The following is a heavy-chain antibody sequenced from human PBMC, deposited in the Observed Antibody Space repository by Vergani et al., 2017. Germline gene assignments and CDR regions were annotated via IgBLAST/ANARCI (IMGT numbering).Heavy chain of an antibody. CDR2: INPSSGDT. J-gene: IGHJ4*02. CDR3: ARAGRTTGTPI. CDR1: GYTFTGYY. V-gene: IGHV1-2*02. D-gene: IGHD1-1*01. Sequence: QVQLVQSGAEVKKPGASVKVSCKASGYTFTGYYLHWVRQAPGQGLEWMGWINPSSGDTNSAQKFQGRVTMTRDTSICTAYMELNGLRFDDTAVYYCARAGRTTGTPIWGQGTLVSVSS.